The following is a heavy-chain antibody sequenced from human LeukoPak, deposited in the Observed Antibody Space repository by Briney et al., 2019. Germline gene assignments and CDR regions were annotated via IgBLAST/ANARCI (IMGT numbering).Heavy chain of an antibody. CDR1: GGSISSSSYY. CDR2: IYYSGST. V-gene: IGHV4-39*01. CDR3: ARLPKDTAMVTHAFDI. Sequence: SETLSLTCTVSGGSISSSSYYWGWIRQPPGKGLEWIVSIYYSGSTYYNPSLKSRVTISVDTSKNQFSLKLSSVTAADTAVYYCARLPKDTAMVTHAFDIWGQGTMVTVSS. J-gene: IGHJ3*02. D-gene: IGHD5-18*01.